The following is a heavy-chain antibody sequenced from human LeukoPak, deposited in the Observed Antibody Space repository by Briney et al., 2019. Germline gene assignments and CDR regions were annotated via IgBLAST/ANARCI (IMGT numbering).Heavy chain of an antibody. Sequence: GGSLRLSCAASGFTFSSYAMSWVRQAPGKGLEWVSAISGSGGSTYYADSVKGRFTISRDNSKNTLYLQMNSLRAEDTAVYYCAREGCITGTTDWFDPWGQGTLVTVSS. J-gene: IGHJ5*02. CDR2: ISGSGGST. CDR3: AREGCITGTTDWFDP. D-gene: IGHD1-7*01. V-gene: IGHV3-23*01. CDR1: GFTFSSYA.